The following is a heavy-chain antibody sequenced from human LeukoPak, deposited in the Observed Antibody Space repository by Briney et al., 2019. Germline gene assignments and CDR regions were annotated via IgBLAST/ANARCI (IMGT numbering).Heavy chain of an antibody. CDR2: ISGSGGST. D-gene: IGHD3-10*01. V-gene: IGHV3-23*01. J-gene: IGHJ5*02. CDR3: ARGGQAGTGDL. Sequence: PGGSLRLSCAASGFTFDDYGMSWVRQGPGKGLEWVSAISGSGGSTYYADSVKGRFTISRDNSKNTLYLQMNSLRAEDTAVYYCARGGQAGTGDLWGQGTLVTVSS. CDR1: GFTFDDYG.